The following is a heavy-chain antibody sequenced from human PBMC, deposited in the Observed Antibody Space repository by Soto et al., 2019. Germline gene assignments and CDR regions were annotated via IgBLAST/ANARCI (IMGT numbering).Heavy chain of an antibody. CDR2: MNPGSGDT. Sequence: ASVKVSCKASGYSFTNNDVTWVRQATGQGLEWMGWMNPGSGDTGYAQKFQGRVTMTRDISIATAYMELSSLRSDDTAIYYCARMASFGSLNWFDPWGQGTLVTVSS. CDR3: ARMASFGSLNWFDP. D-gene: IGHD3-10*01. V-gene: IGHV1-8*01. CDR1: GYSFTNND. J-gene: IGHJ5*02.